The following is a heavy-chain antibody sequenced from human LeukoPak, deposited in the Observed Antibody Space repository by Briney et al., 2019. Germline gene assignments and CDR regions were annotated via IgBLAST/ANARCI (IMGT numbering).Heavy chain of an antibody. CDR2: IYSGGST. Sequence: GGSLRLSCAASGFTVSSNYMSWVRQAPGKGLEWVSVIYSGGSTYYADSVKGRFTISRDNSKNTLYLQMNSLRAEDTAVYYCARATLSGIDGLFDYWGQGTLVTVSS. D-gene: IGHD1-26*01. J-gene: IGHJ4*02. CDR3: ARATLSGIDGLFDY. V-gene: IGHV3-53*01. CDR1: GFTVSSNY.